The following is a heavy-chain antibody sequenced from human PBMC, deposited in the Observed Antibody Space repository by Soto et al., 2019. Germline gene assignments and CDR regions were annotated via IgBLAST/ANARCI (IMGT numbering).Heavy chain of an antibody. V-gene: IGHV3-20*04. J-gene: IGHJ4*02. Sequence: GGSLRLSCAVSGFTFDDYGMTWARQSPRKGREWVSVVNWNGGSTGYADSVKGRFTISRGNAKNSLYLQRNSLTAEDTAFYYLVRAASMNSDYWGPRTLVAVFS. CDR3: VRAASMNSDY. D-gene: IGHD2-21*01. CDR1: GFTFDDYG. CDR2: VNWNGGST.